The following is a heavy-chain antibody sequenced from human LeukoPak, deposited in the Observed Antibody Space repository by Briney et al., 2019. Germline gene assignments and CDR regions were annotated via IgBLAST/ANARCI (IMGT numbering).Heavy chain of an antibody. Sequence: SETLSLTCTVSGGSISSYYWGWIRQPPGKGLEWIGSIYYSGSTYYNPSLKSRVTISVDTSKNQFSLKLSSVTAADTAVYYCARLYSSSILSVGWFDPWGQGTLVTVSS. V-gene: IGHV4-39*01. CDR1: GGSISSYY. J-gene: IGHJ5*02. CDR2: IYYSGST. CDR3: ARLYSSSILSVGWFDP. D-gene: IGHD6-13*01.